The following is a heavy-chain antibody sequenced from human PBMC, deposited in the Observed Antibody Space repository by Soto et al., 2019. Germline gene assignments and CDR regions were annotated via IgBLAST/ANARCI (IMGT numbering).Heavy chain of an antibody. CDR3: ARDFVSSGGWLLPPPYYYGMDV. CDR1: GFTFSSYA. CDR2: ISYDGSNK. D-gene: IGHD3-22*01. Sequence: QVQLVESGGGVVQPGRSLRLSCAASGFTFSSYAMHWVRQAPGKGLEWVAVISYDGSNKYYADSVKGRFTISRDNSKNTLYLQMNSLRAEDTAVYYCARDFVSSGGWLLPPPYYYGMDVWGQGTTVTVSS. V-gene: IGHV3-30-3*01. J-gene: IGHJ6*02.